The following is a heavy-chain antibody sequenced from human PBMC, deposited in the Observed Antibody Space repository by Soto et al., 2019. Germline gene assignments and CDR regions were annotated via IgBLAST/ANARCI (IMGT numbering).Heavy chain of an antibody. Sequence: QVQLVQSGAEVKKPGASVKVSCKASGYTFTSYGISWVRQAPGQGLEWMGWISAYNGNTNYTQKLQDRVTMTTDTSXSXSYMELRSLRSDDTAVYYCASSYYRSGTPYYYGMDVWGQGTTVTVSS. V-gene: IGHV1-18*01. J-gene: IGHJ6*02. CDR1: GYTFTSYG. D-gene: IGHD3-10*01. CDR3: ASSYYRSGTPYYYGMDV. CDR2: ISAYNGNT.